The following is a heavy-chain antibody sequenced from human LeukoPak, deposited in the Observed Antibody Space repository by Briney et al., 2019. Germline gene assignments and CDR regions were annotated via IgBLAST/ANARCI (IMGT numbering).Heavy chain of an antibody. CDR3: AKDGGCSSTTCYSPYYFDY. D-gene: IGHD2-2*01. Sequence: GRSLRLSCAASGFTFSSYGMHWVRQAPAKGLEWVAVASYDGSNKYYADSVKGRFTISRVNSKNTLYLQMNSLRAEDTAVYYCAKDGGCSSTTCYSPYYFDYWGQGTLVTVSS. CDR2: ASYDGSNK. J-gene: IGHJ4*02. V-gene: IGHV3-30*18. CDR1: GFTFSSYG.